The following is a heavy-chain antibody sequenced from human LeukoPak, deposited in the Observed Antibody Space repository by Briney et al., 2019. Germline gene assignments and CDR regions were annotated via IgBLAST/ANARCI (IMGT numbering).Heavy chain of an antibody. CDR1: GFTFSSYS. V-gene: IGHV3-23*01. J-gene: IGHJ4*02. CDR2: ISGSGGST. D-gene: IGHD3-9*01. Sequence: GGSLRLSCAASGFTFSSYSMNWVRQAPGKGLEWVSAISGSGGSTYYADSVKGRFTISRDNSKNTLYLQMNSLRAEDTAVYYCAGTDYDILTGYFNWGQGTLVTVSS. CDR3: AGTDYDILTGYFN.